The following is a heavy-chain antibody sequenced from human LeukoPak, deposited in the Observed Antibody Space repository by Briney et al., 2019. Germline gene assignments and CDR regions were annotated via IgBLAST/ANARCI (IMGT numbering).Heavy chain of an antibody. CDR3: ARDGYYYGSGSS. V-gene: IGHV3-21*01. CDR2: ISSSSSYI. Sequence: GGSLRLSCAASGFTFSSYSMNWVRQAPGKGLEWVSSISSSSSYIHYADSVKGRFTISRDNAKNSLYLQMNSLRAEDTAVYYCARDGYYYGSGSSWGQGTLVTVSS. D-gene: IGHD3-10*01. J-gene: IGHJ5*02. CDR1: GFTFSSYS.